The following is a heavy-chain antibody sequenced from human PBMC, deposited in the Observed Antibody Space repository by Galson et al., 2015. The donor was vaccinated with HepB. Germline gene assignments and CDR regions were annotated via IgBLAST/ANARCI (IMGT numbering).Heavy chain of an antibody. CDR1: GFTFSSYA. Sequence: SLRLSCAPSGFTFSSYAMSWVRQAPGEGLEWVSGITNSGRTYYADSVKGRFTISRDNSKNTLYLQMNSLRAEDTAVYYCAKGAAAGRFDYWGQGTLVTVSS. V-gene: IGHV3-23*01. J-gene: IGHJ4*02. CDR2: ITNSGRT. D-gene: IGHD6-13*01. CDR3: AKGAAAGRFDY.